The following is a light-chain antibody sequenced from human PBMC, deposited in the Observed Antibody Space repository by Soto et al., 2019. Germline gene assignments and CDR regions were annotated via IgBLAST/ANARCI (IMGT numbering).Light chain of an antibody. CDR3: KSYTSSSTNV. V-gene: IGLV2-14*01. J-gene: IGLJ1*01. CDR2: DVS. Sequence: LTQPASVSGSPGQSITISCTGTSGDVGGYNYVSWYQQHPGKAPKLMIYDVSNRPSGVSNRFSGSKSGNTASLTISGLQAEDEADYYCKSYTSSSTNVFGNGTKVTVL. CDR1: SGDVGGYNY.